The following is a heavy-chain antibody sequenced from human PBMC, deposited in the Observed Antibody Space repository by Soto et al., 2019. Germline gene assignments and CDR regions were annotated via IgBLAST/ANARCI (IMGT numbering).Heavy chain of an antibody. V-gene: IGHV1-18*01. CDR1: GYTFTSFG. J-gene: IGHJ4*02. Sequence: QGQLVQSGAEVKKPGASVKVSCKAYGYTFTSFGISWVRQAPGQGLEWMGWISAYNGNTNYAQKVQGRVTMTTDTSTSTAYMELRSLRSDDTAVYYCARDSGNLDKWAYFFDYWGQGTLVTVSS. D-gene: IGHD1-26*01. CDR2: ISAYNGNT. CDR3: ARDSGNLDKWAYFFDY.